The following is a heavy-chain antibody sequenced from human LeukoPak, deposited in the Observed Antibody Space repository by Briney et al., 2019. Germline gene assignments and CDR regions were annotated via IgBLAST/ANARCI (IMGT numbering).Heavy chain of an antibody. D-gene: IGHD6-19*01. CDR1: GFTFSSYG. V-gene: IGHV3-23*01. Sequence: GGSLRLSCAASGFTFSSYGMSWVRQAPGKGLEWVSAISGSGGSTYYADSVKGRFTISRDNSKNTLYLQMNSLRAEDTAVYYCAKDQYSSGWYATHLFDYWSQGTLVTVSS. CDR2: ISGSGGST. CDR3: AKDQYSSGWYATHLFDY. J-gene: IGHJ4*02.